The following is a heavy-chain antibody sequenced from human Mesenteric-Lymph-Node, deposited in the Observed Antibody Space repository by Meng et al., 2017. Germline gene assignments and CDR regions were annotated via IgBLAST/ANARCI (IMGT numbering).Heavy chain of an antibody. Sequence: WGHGLFNPSDALALTFDVYGGSCSNAYWKWIRQPPRNGLGWIGEIDQSGRTKYNPSLKTRVTMSIDTSKNQFSLTLSSVTAADTAVYYCAGGSRGYSYGWGQGTLVTVSS. V-gene: IGHV4-34*01. CDR1: GGSCSNAY. J-gene: IGHJ4*02. CDR2: IDQSGRT. D-gene: IGHD5-18*01. CDR3: AGGSRGYSYG.